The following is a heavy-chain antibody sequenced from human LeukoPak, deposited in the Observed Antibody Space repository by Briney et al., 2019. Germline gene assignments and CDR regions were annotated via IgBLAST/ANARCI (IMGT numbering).Heavy chain of an antibody. CDR1: GGSISSSSYY. Sequence: SENLSLTCTVSGGSISSSSYYWGWIRQPPGKGLEWIGSIYYSGSTYYNPSLKSRVTISVDTSKNQFSLKLSSVTAADTAVYYCARHQKVTIFGVVTPNYWGQGTLVTVSS. CDR3: ARHQKVTIFGVVTPNY. V-gene: IGHV4-39*01. D-gene: IGHD3-3*01. J-gene: IGHJ4*02. CDR2: IYYSGST.